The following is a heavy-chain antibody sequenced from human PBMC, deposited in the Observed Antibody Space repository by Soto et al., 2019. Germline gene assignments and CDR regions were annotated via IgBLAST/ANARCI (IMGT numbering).Heavy chain of an antibody. CDR3: ARDGFNFDY. V-gene: IGHV3-21*01. D-gene: IGHD2-2*03. CDR2: ISSSSDDI. CDR1: GFTFSDFT. Sequence: TGGSLRLSCAASGFTFSDFTMNWVRQAPGKGLEWVSSISSSSDDIYYADSVKGRFTISRDNAKNSVFLQMNSLRAEDTAVYYWARDGFNFDYWGQGTLVTVSS. J-gene: IGHJ4*02.